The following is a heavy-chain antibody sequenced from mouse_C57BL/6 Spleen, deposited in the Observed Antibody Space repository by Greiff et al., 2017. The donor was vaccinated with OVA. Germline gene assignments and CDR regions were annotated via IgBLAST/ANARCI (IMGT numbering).Heavy chain of an antibody. Sequence: VQLKESGPELVKPGASVKMSCKASGYTFTDYHMHWVKQSHGKSLEWLGSINTNNGGTSYNQKFKGQATLTGNKSSSTAYMELRSLTSEESAVYYCARPDWYFDVWGTGTTVTGSS. J-gene: IGHJ1*03. CDR1: GYTFTDYH. CDR2: INTNNGGT. CDR3: ARPDWYFDV. V-gene: IGHV1-22*01.